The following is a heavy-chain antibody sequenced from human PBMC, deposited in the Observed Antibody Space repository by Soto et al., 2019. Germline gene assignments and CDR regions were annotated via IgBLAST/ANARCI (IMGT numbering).Heavy chain of an antibody. Sequence: SETLSLTCTVSGGSTSSDNYWSWIRQPPGKGLEWTGHIYYSGNTDYNPSLKSRLAISIDTSKNQFSLKLSSVTAADTAVYFCAREGGESSDGLYYFDSWGQGSLVTVSS. V-gene: IGHV4-30-4*01. J-gene: IGHJ4*02. CDR3: AREGGESSDGLYYFDS. D-gene: IGHD3-16*01. CDR2: IYYSGNT. CDR1: GGSTSSDNY.